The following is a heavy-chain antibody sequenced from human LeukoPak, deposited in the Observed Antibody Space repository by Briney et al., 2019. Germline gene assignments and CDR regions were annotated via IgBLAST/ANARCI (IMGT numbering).Heavy chain of an antibody. CDR2: ISGSGGAT. CDR1: GFTFSSYA. Sequence: GGSLRLSCAASGFTFSSYAMSWVRQAPGKGLEWVSVISGSGGATYYADSVKGRFTISRDNSKNTLYLRMNSLRAEDTAVYYCAKDGVATITYDYWGQGTLVTVSS. CDR3: AKDGVATITYDY. V-gene: IGHV3-23*01. D-gene: IGHD5-12*01. J-gene: IGHJ4*02.